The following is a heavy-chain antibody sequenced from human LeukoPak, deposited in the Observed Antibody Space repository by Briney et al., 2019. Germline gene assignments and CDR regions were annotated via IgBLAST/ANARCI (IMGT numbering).Heavy chain of an antibody. D-gene: IGHD3-3*01. Sequence: SETLSLTCTVSGGSISSHYWSWIRQPSGKGLEWIGYIYYSGSTNYNPSLKSRVTISVDTSKNQFSLKLSSVTAADTAVYYCARDWGERADFWSGYQPRDYYYYYMDVWGKGTTVTVSS. J-gene: IGHJ6*03. CDR3: ARDWGERADFWSGYQPRDYYYYYMDV. CDR1: GGSISSHY. CDR2: IYYSGST. V-gene: IGHV4-59*11.